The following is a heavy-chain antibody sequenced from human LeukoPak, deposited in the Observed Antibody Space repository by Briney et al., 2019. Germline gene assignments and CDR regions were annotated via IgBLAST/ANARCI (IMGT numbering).Heavy chain of an antibody. D-gene: IGHD3-10*01. V-gene: IGHV3-21*01. CDR3: ARDELQGWFGASYYFDY. J-gene: IGHJ4*02. CDR1: GFTFSSYS. Sequence: GGSLRLSCAASGFTFSSYSMNWVRQAPGKGLEGVSSISSSSSYIYYADSVKGRFTISRDNAKNSLYLQMNSLRAEDTAVYYCARDELQGWFGASYYFDYWGQGTLVTVSS. CDR2: ISSSSSYI.